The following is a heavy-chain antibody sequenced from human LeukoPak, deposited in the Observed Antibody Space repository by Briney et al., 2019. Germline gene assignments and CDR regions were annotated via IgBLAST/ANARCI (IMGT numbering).Heavy chain of an antibody. CDR2: ISAYNGNT. V-gene: IGHV1-18*01. D-gene: IGHD2-2*01. Sequence: GASVKVSCKASGYTFTSYGISWVRQAPGQGLEWMGWISAYNGNTNYAQKLQGRVTMTTDTSTSTAYMELRSLRSDDTAVYYCARDVGRYCSSTSCPYDAEPNTAHDYWGQGTLVTVSS. CDR3: ARDVGRYCSSTSCPYDAEPNTAHDY. CDR1: GYTFTSYG. J-gene: IGHJ4*02.